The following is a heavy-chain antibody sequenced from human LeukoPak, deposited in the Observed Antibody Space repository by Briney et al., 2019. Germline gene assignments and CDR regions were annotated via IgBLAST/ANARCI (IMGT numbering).Heavy chain of an antibody. CDR1: GGSISSGGYY. CDR2: IYHSGST. D-gene: IGHD4-11*01. V-gene: IGHV4-30-2*01. Sequence: SETLSLTCTVSGGSISSGGYYWSWIRQPPGKGLEWIGYIYHSGSTYYNPSLKSRVTISVDRSKNQFSLKLSSVTAADTAVYYCARVDSNHVGVWFDPWGQGTLVTVSS. J-gene: IGHJ5*02. CDR3: ARVDSNHVGVWFDP.